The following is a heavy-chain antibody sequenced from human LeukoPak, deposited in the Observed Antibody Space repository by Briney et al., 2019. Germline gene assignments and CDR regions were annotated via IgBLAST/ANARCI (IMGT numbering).Heavy chain of an antibody. D-gene: IGHD2/OR15-2a*01. Sequence: GGSLRLSCAASGNYWMHWVRQVTGKGLVWVSHINSDGSWTSYADSVKGRFTISKDNAKNTVYLQMNSLRAEDTAVYYCVSFYETYWGRGTLVTVSS. V-gene: IGHV3-74*01. CDR3: VSFYETY. CDR2: INSDGSWT. CDR1: GNYW. J-gene: IGHJ4*02.